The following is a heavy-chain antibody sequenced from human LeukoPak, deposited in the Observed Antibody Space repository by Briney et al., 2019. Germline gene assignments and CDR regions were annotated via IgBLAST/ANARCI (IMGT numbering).Heavy chain of an antibody. Sequence: SGGSLRLSCAASGYTFNNYGMHWVRQAPGKGLEWVAVISYDGSNKYYADSVKGRFTISRDNSKNTLYLQMNSLRADDTAVDYCGFICSSPSCLLDYWGQGTLVTVSS. D-gene: IGHD2-15*01. J-gene: IGHJ4*02. CDR1: GYTFNNYG. CDR3: GFICSSPSCLLDY. CDR2: ISYDGSNK. V-gene: IGHV3-30*03.